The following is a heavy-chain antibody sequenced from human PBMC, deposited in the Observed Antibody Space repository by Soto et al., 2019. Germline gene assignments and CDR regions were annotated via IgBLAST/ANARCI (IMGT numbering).Heavy chain of an antibody. CDR2: IKSKNDGGTT. J-gene: IGHJ4*01. D-gene: IGHD3-22*01. CDR3: TTDSYFTLKLVRFDY. CDR1: VFCFTYPL. V-gene: IGHV3-15*07. Sequence: PGGALRLSFSAPVFCFTYPLGKRVRPAPGEGLEWVGRIKSKNDGGTTDYAAPVQGRFTISRDDSKTTIYLQMNSLKTEDTAVYYCTTDSYFTLKLVRFDYWGLGTLVTVSS.